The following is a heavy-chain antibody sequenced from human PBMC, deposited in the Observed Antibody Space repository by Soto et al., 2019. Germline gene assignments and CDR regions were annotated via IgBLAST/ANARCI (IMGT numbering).Heavy chain of an antibody. CDR3: ARIYYDSNEHFDS. CDR2: INYSGST. CDR1: GASISSSSYL. Sequence: SETLSLTCTVSGASISSSSYLWAWIRQPPGKGLEWIGNINYSGSTYYNPTLKSRVTISVDTSKNQFSLRLSSVTAADTALYYCARIYYDSNEHFDSGAQGTLVTVSS. V-gene: IGHV4-39*01. J-gene: IGHJ4*02. D-gene: IGHD3-22*01.